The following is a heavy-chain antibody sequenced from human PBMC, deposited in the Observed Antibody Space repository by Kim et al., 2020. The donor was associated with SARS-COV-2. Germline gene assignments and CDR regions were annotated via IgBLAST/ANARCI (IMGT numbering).Heavy chain of an antibody. CDR3: ARDAPGSSYFDY. Sequence: SQTLSLTCAISGDTVSSNSGVWNWIRQSPSRGLEWLGRTYYRSEWYFDYAVSVRSRITINPDTSQNQFSLHLRSVTPKDTAVYFCARDAPGSSYFDYWSQGTLVTVSS. CDR1: GDTVSSNSGV. J-gene: IGHJ4*02. V-gene: IGHV6-1*01. D-gene: IGHD6-13*01. CDR2: TYYRSEWYF.